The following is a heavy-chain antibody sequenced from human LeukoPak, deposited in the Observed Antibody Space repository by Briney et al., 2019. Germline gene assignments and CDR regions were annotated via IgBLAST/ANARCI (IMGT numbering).Heavy chain of an antibody. V-gene: IGHV4-30-4*01. CDR3: ARDRETMVRGVKDYYYYGMDV. J-gene: IGHJ6*02. CDR2: IYYSGST. Sequence: SETLSLTCTVSGGSISSGDYYWSWIRQPPGKGLEWIVYIYYSGSTYYNPSLKSRVTISVDTSKNQFSLKLSSVTAADTAVYYCARDRETMVRGVKDYYYYGMDVWGQGTTVTVSS. CDR1: GGSISSGDYY. D-gene: IGHD3-10*01.